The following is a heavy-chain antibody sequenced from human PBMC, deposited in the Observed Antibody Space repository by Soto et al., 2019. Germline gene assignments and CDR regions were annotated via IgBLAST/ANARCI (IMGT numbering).Heavy chain of an antibody. D-gene: IGHD2-8*01. Sequence: CATSGFPFRFFSLNWVRQAPGKGPEWVSYASNDDISYADSVRGRFTISRDTGKTSLYLQMNSLRVDDTAVYYCVRDHQWAFDYWGQGILVTVS. J-gene: IGHJ4*02. CDR1: GFPFRFFS. V-gene: IGHV3-48*01. CDR2: ASNDDI. CDR3: VRDHQWAFDY.